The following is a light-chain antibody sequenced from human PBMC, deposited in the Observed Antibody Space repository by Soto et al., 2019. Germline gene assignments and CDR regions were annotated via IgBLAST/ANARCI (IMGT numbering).Light chain of an antibody. CDR2: YDN. Sequence: QSVVTQPPSVSGAPRQRVTISCSGSSSNIGNNAVNWYQQLPGKAPKLLIYYDNLLPSGVSGRFSGSKSGTSAFLAISGLQSEDEADYICAAWDDSLNGYVFGTGTKLTVL. V-gene: IGLV1-36*01. CDR3: AAWDDSLNGYV. CDR1: SSNIGNNA. J-gene: IGLJ1*01.